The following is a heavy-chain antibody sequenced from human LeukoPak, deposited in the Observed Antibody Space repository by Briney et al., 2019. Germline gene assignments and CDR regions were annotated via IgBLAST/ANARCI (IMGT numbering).Heavy chain of an antibody. CDR1: GYTFSTHD. D-gene: IGHD2-2*01. CDR3: ARAIRYQLLSDY. CDR2: MNPNSGNT. V-gene: IGHV1-8*03. J-gene: IGHJ4*02. Sequence: GASVKVSCKTSGYTFSTHDINWVRQAAGQGLEWMGWMNPNSGNTGFAQKFQGRATITRDTSITTAYLELSSLRSEDTAVYYCARAIRYQLLSDYWGQGTLVTVSS.